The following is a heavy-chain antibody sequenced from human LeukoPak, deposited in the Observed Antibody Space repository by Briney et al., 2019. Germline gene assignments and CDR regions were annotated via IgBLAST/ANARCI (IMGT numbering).Heavy chain of an antibody. Sequence: GRSLRLSCAASGFTFDDYAMHWVRQAPGKGLEWVSGISWNSGSIGYADSVKGRFTIPRDNAKNSLYLQMNSLRAEDTALYYCAKARGGGNGLGFDCWGQGTLVTVSS. CDR1: GFTFDDYA. J-gene: IGHJ4*02. D-gene: IGHD4-23*01. CDR3: AKARGGGNGLGFDC. V-gene: IGHV3-9*01. CDR2: ISWNSGSI.